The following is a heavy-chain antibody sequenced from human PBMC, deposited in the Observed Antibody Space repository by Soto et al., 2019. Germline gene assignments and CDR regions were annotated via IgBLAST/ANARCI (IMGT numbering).Heavy chain of an antibody. CDR1: GGSVSSGSYY. CDR2: IYYSGST. J-gene: IGHJ4*02. Sequence: PSETLSLTCTVSGGSVSSGSYYWSWIRQPPGKGLEWIGYIYYSGSTNYNPSLKSRVTISVDTSKNQFSLKLSSVTAADTAVYYCARDWWVRDSSGPWFDYWGQGTLVTVSS. V-gene: IGHV4-61*01. D-gene: IGHD3-22*01. CDR3: ARDWWVRDSSGPWFDY.